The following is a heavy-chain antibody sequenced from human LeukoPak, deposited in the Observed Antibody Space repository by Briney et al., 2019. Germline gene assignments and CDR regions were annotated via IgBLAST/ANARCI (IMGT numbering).Heavy chain of an antibody. Sequence: GESLKISCKGSGYSFTNYWIGWVRQMPGKGLGWMGIIYPGDSDTRYSPSFQGQVTISADKSISTAYLQWSSLKASDTAMYYCARQKSIAARIAFDIWGQGTMVTVSS. D-gene: IGHD6-6*01. V-gene: IGHV5-51*01. CDR3: ARQKSIAARIAFDI. CDR1: GYSFTNYW. CDR2: IYPGDSDT. J-gene: IGHJ3*02.